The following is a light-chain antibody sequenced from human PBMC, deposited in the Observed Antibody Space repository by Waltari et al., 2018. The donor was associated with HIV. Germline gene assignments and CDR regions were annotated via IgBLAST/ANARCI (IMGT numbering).Light chain of an antibody. CDR1: QNISSY. V-gene: IGKV1-5*03. CDR2: KAA. J-gene: IGKJ1*01. CDR3: HHSKRYSLWK. Sequence: DIQMPQSPFILSASVGDRVSITCRASQNISSYLSWYQQTPGKAPKLLIYKAASLESGVPSRFSGSGSATEFTLTINRLKPDDCATYYGHHSKRYSLWKSGEGTKVDMK.